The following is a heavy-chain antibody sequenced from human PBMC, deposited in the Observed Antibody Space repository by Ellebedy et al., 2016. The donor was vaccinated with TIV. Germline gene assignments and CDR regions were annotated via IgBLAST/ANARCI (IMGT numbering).Heavy chain of an antibody. CDR2: THPDERVT. CDR3: SRDPAFGAFDC. D-gene: IGHD3-3*01. V-gene: IGHV3-7*03. J-gene: IGHJ4*02. Sequence: GESLKISCVASGFTFNNYWMTWVRQAPGKGLEYVANTHPDERVTFHADTVNGRFNISRDNAKNSLYLQMDSLRAEDTATYYCSRDPAFGAFDCWGQGTLVTVSS. CDR1: GFTFNNYW.